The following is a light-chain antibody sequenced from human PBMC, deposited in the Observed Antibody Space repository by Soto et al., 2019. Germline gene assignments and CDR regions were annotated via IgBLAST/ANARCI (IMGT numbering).Light chain of an antibody. J-gene: IGKJ3*01. CDR3: QQSYSTLFT. Sequence: DIQMTQSPSSLSASVGDRVTITCRASQSISSYLNWYQQKPGKAPKILIYAASSLQSGVPSRFTSSGSGTDFTLTISSLQPADFATYDCQQSYSTLFTFGPGTKVDIK. CDR1: QSISSY. V-gene: IGKV1-39*01. CDR2: AAS.